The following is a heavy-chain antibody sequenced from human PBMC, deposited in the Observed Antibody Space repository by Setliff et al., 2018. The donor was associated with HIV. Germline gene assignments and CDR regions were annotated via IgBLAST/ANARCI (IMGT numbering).Heavy chain of an antibody. CDR2: LYYDGNT. D-gene: IGHD6-19*01. V-gene: IGHV4-38-2*02. J-gene: IGHJ4*02. CDR3: ARETIRSGHPSEAGFDF. CDR1: AYSIRNGYY. Sequence: PETLSLTCTVSAYSIRNGYYWGWIRQSPGKGLEWIGTLYYDGNTYYNPSLKSRVTMSVDTSKNQFSLNLDSVTAADTAVYYCARETIRSGHPSEAGFDFWGQGALVTVSS.